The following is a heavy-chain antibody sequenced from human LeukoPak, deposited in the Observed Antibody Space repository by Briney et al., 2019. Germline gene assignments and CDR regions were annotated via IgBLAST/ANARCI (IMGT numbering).Heavy chain of an antibody. CDR2: IDDIESI. CDR1: GGSLSGYY. CDR3: ARDRRSPHSAYDWGHLDI. Sequence: KPSETLSLTCAVYGGSLSGYYWNWIRQSPGKGLEWIGQIDDIESINYNPSLESRVTMSVDTSKNQFSLKLRSVTAADTAVYYCARDRRSPHSAYDWGHLDIWGQGTLVAVSS. D-gene: IGHD5-12*01. J-gene: IGHJ4*02. V-gene: IGHV4-34*01.